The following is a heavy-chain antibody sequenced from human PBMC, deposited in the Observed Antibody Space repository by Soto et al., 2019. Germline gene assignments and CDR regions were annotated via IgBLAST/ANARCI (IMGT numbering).Heavy chain of an antibody. CDR1: GYTFTSYG. CDR2: ISAYNGNT. J-gene: IGHJ3*02. V-gene: IGHV1-18*01. D-gene: IGHD4-17*01. Sequence: QVQLVQSGAEVKKPGASVKVSCKASGYTFTSYGISWVRQAPGQGLEWMGWISAYNGNTNYAQKRQGRVTMTTDTSTNTAYMELRSLRSDDTAVYYCAREKTTVTLLNAFDIWGQGTMVTVSS. CDR3: AREKTTVTLLNAFDI.